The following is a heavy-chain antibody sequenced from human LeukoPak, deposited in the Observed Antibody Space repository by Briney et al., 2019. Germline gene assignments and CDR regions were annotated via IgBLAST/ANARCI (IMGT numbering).Heavy chain of an antibody. Sequence: GGSLRLSCAASGFTFSSYSMNWVRQAPGKGLEWVSYISSSISTIYYADSVKGRFTISRDNAKNSLYLQMNSLRDEDTAVYYCASGVVFYDSSGSHFEYWGLGTLVTVSS. CDR1: GFTFSSYS. CDR3: ASGVVFYDSSGSHFEY. CDR2: ISSSISTI. V-gene: IGHV3-48*02. D-gene: IGHD3-22*01. J-gene: IGHJ4*02.